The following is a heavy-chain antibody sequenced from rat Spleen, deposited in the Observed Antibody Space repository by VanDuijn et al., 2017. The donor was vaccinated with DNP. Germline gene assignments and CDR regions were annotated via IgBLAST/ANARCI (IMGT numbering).Heavy chain of an antibody. CDR2: IGSAAYAP. Sequence: EVQLVESGGGLVQPGRSLKLSCADLGFTFSAYYLAWVRQAPAKGLEWVAYIGSAAYAPYYGDSVKGRFTISRDNAKNTLYLQMNSLRSEDMATYYCVRWNSGHFDYWGQGVMVPVSS. CDR3: VRWNSGHFDY. V-gene: IGHV5-22*01. CDR1: GFTFSAYY. D-gene: IGHD4-3*01. J-gene: IGHJ2*01.